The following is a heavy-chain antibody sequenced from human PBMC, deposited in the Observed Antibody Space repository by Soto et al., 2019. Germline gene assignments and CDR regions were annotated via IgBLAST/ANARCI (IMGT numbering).Heavy chain of an antibody. D-gene: IGHD3-22*01. CDR3: ARDDSSGYYYDFDY. CDR1: GGTFSSYA. CDR2: IIPIFGTA. J-gene: IGHJ4*02. Sequence: GASVKVSCKASGGTFSSYAISWVRQAPGQGLEWMGGIIPIFGTANYAQKFQGRVTITADESTSTAYMELSSLRSEDTAVYYCARDDSSGYYYDFDYWGQGTLVTVSS. V-gene: IGHV1-69*13.